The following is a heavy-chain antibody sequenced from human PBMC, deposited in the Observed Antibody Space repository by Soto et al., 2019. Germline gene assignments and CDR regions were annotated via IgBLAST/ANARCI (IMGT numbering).Heavy chain of an antibody. V-gene: IGHV3-15*05. J-gene: IGHJ4*02. CDR2: VQRNLEGGKA. Sequence: EVQLLEAGGGLVKPGESLRISCTGFGFTFSETWMNWVRQVPGEGLEWVGRVQRNLEGGKAEYAASVRGRFIISRDDSRSTVSLQLNCLKSEDTAVYYCTAGMCRSSGAAGDYWGPGILVTISS. D-gene: IGHD6-19*01. CDR3: TAGMCRSSGAAGDY. CDR1: GFTFSETW.